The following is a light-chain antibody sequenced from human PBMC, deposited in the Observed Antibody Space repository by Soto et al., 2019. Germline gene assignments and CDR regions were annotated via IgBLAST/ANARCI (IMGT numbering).Light chain of an antibody. CDR3: QQYNNWPLYT. CDR2: GAS. J-gene: IGKJ2*01. CDR1: QSVSSN. V-gene: IGKV3-15*01. Sequence: EIVMTQSPATLSVSPGERATLSCRASQSVSSNLAWYQQKPGQAPRLLIYGASTRATGIPARFSGSGSGTEFTLTFSSLQSEDFAVYYCQQYNNWPLYTLGQGTKLEIK.